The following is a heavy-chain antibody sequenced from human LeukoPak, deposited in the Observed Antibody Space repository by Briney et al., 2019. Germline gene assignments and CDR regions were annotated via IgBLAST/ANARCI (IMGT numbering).Heavy chain of an antibody. Sequence: SETLSLTCTVSGGSISSYYWSWIRQPPGKGLEWIGYVYYTGSTNYNSSLKTRVTMSVDTSKNQFSLKVTSVTAADTAVYYCARGIQSRMTMVRGVITGHYMDVWGKGTTVTVSS. CDR1: GGSISSYY. D-gene: IGHD3-10*01. CDR2: VYYTGST. V-gene: IGHV4-59*01. CDR3: ARGIQSRMTMVRGVITGHYMDV. J-gene: IGHJ6*03.